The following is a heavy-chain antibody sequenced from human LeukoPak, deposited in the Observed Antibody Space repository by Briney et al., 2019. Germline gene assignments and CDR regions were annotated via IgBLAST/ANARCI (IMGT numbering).Heavy chain of an antibody. Sequence: GGSLRLSCAASGFDFTVYWMTWVRQAPGKGLEWVAVITYDGSNKYYAESVKGRFTISRDNSKNTLYLQMNSLRAEDTAVYYCAILPATMVRGVIVDDYWGQGTLVTVSS. CDR1: GFDFTVYW. CDR3: AILPATMVRGVIVDDY. D-gene: IGHD3-10*01. V-gene: IGHV3-30-3*01. CDR2: ITYDGSNK. J-gene: IGHJ4*02.